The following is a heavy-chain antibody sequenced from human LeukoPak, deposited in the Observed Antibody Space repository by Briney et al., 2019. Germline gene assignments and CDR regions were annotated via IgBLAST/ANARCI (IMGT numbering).Heavy chain of an antibody. CDR1: GYTFTGSY. CDR2: INPNSGGT. J-gene: IGHJ3*02. V-gene: IGHV1-2*02. D-gene: IGHD3-10*01. Sequence: GASVKVSCKGSGYTFTGSYMHWVRQAPGQGLEWMGWINPNSGGTNYAQKFRGRVTMTRDTSISTAYMELSRLRSDDTAIYYCARAFPWFGESFYDAYDIWGQGTMVTVSS. CDR3: ARAFPWFGESFYDAYDI.